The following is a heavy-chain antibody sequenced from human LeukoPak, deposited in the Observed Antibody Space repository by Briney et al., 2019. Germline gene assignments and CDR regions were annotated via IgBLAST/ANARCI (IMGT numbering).Heavy chain of an antibody. V-gene: IGHV4-61*02. Sequence: PSETLSLTCTVSGYSINSGPYYWSWIRQPAGKGREWIGRIYSGGRTNYNPSLKSRVTISVDTSKNQFSLKLSSVIAADTAVYYCAREGSIYYSDSSGYLGYWGQGTLVTVSS. CDR2: IYSGGRT. D-gene: IGHD3-22*01. CDR3: AREGSIYYSDSSGYLGY. CDR1: GYSINSGPYY. J-gene: IGHJ4*02.